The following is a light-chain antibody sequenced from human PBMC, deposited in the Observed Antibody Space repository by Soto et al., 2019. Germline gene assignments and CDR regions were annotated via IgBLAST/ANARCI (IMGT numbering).Light chain of an antibody. V-gene: IGLV1-44*01. Sequence: QSVLTQPRSASGTPGQRVTISCSGSSSNIGSNTVNWYQQLPGTAPKLLISNNNQRPSGVPDRFSGSKSGTSASLALSGLQSEDEATAYCASWDDGLNGRVFGGGTKVTVL. CDR1: SSNIGSNT. CDR2: NNN. J-gene: IGLJ3*02. CDR3: ASWDDGLNGRV.